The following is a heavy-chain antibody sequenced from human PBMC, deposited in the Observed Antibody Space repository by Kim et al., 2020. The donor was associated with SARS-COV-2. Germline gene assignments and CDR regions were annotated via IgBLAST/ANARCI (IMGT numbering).Heavy chain of an antibody. CDR3: ASPPWGTDWYLSGLYFDF. D-gene: IGHD3-9*01. CDR2: VYYTGST. J-gene: IGHJ4*02. Sequence: SETLCLTCTVSGGSSTRSNYYWAWIRQPPGKGLEWIGSVYYTGSTYYNPSLKSRVTISVDTSKTQFSLNLRSVTAADTAVYYCASPPWGTDWYLSGLYFDFWGQGALVTVSS. V-gene: IGHV4-39*01. CDR1: GGSSTRSNYY.